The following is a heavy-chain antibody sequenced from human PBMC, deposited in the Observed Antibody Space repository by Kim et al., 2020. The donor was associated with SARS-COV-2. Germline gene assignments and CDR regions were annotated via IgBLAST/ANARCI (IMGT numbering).Heavy chain of an antibody. CDR3: ARVDGSGSPFDAFDI. D-gene: IGHD3-10*01. V-gene: IGHV4-4*02. CDR1: GGSISSSNW. CDR2: IYHSGST. J-gene: IGHJ3*02. Sequence: SETLSLTCAVSGGSISSSNWWSWVRQPPGKGLEWIGEIYHSGSTNYNPSLKSRVTISVDKSKNQFSLKLSSVTAADTAVYYCARVDGSGSPFDAFDIWGQGTMVTVSS.